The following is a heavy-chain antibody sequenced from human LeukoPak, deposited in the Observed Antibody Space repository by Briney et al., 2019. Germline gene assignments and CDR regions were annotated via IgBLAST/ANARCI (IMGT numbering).Heavy chain of an antibody. J-gene: IGHJ6*02. CDR3: ATDSRRSHYYYYGMDV. Sequence: GGSLRLSWAVSGLTVSSNYMSWVRQPHREGLGWVSVIYSGGSTYYADSVKGRFTISRDNSKNTLYLQMNSLRAEDTAVYYCATDSRRSHYYYYGMDVWGQGTTVTVSS. CDR2: IYSGGST. CDR1: GLTVSSNY. D-gene: IGHD1-26*01. V-gene: IGHV3-53*03.